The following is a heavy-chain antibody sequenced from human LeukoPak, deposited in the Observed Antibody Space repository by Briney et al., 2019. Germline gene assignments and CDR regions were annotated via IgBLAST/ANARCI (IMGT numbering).Heavy chain of an antibody. CDR3: AKDRPTIYSSSWLHFLDS. J-gene: IGHJ4*02. V-gene: IGHV3-23*01. Sequence: GRSLRLSCVASGFTFSSYGMIWVRQAPGKGLEWVSGISGSGGSTYLADSVKGRFTVSRDNSKNTLYLQMNSLRADDTAVYYCAKDRPTIYSSSWLHFLDSWGQGTLVTVSS. D-gene: IGHD6-13*01. CDR1: GFTFSSYG. CDR2: ISGSGGST.